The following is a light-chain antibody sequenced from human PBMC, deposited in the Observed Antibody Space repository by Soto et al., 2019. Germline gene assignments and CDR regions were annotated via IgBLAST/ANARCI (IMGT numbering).Light chain of an antibody. CDR3: MQALQTPFT. J-gene: IGKJ3*01. CDR1: QSLLHSNGYNY. Sequence: DIVMTQSPLSLPVTPGEPASISCRSSQSLLHSNGYNYLDWYLQKPGQSPQLLIYLGSNRASGVPDRFSGSVSVTDFTLTISRVEAEDVGVYYCMQALQTPFTFGPGTKVDIK. V-gene: IGKV2-28*01. CDR2: LGS.